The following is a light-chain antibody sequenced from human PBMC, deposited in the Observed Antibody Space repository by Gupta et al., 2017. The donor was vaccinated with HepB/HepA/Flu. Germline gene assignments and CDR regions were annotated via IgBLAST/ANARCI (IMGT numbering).Light chain of an antibody. CDR2: GAS. Sequence: EVGLTHLPATLSCSPGERATLSCRASQSISRSYIAWYQQKPGQAPRLLIYGASIRATGIPDRFSGGGAGTDFTLTISRLEPEDLAVYYCQQYGSSPPMCSFGQGTKLEIK. J-gene: IGKJ2*04. CDR1: QSISRSY. V-gene: IGKV3-20*01. CDR3: QQYGSSPPMCS.